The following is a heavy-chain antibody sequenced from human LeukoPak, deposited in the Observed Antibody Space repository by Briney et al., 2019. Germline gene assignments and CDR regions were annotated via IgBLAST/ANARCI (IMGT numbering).Heavy chain of an antibody. D-gene: IGHD3-16*02. Sequence: GGSLRLSCAASGFTLSSYSMNWVRQAPGKGLEWVSSISSSSSYIYYADSVKGRFTISRDNAKNSLYLQMNSLRAEDTAVYYCARDYYDYVWGSYRYTSFDYWGQGTLVTVSS. V-gene: IGHV3-21*01. CDR3: ARDYYDYVWGSYRYTSFDY. CDR2: ISSSSSYI. CDR1: GFTLSSYS. J-gene: IGHJ4*02.